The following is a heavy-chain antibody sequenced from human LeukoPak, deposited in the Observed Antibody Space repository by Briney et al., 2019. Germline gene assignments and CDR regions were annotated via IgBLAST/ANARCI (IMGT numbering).Heavy chain of an antibody. V-gene: IGHV3-7*01. Sequence: GGSLRLSCTASGFTFSSYWMSWVRQAPGKGLEWVANIKQDGSEEYYVDSVKGRFTISRDNAKNSLYLRMNSLRAEDTAVYYCARYSYSGRYFDAFDIWGQGTMVTVSS. D-gene: IGHD1-26*01. CDR3: ARYSYSGRYFDAFDI. CDR1: GFTFSSYW. J-gene: IGHJ3*02. CDR2: IKQDGSEE.